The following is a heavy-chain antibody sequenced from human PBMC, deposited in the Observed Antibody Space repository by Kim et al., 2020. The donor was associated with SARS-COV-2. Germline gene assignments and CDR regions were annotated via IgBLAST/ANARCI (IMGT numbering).Heavy chain of an antibody. CDR3: AKVGPPYGYFDY. Sequence: GGSLRLSCAASGFTFDDYAMHWVRQAPGKGLEWVSGISWNSGSIGYADSVKGRFTNSRDNAKNSLYLQMNSLRAEDTALYYCAKVGPPYGYFDYWGQGTLLTVSS. CDR2: ISWNSGSI. V-gene: IGHV3-9*01. D-gene: IGHD4-17*01. CDR1: GFTFDDYA. J-gene: IGHJ4*02.